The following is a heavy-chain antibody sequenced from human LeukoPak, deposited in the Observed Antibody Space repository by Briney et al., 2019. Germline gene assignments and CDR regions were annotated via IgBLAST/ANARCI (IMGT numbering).Heavy chain of an antibody. Sequence: GGSLRLSCAASGFTFSSYGMHWVSQAPGKGLEWVATIWYDGSNKYYADSVKGRFTISRDNSKNTLSLLMNSLRAEDTAVYYCARDRRNGDEGCDYWGQGTLVTVSS. D-gene: IGHD1-1*01. V-gene: IGHV3-33*01. CDR3: ARDRRNGDEGCDY. CDR1: GFTFSSYG. J-gene: IGHJ4*02. CDR2: IWYDGSNK.